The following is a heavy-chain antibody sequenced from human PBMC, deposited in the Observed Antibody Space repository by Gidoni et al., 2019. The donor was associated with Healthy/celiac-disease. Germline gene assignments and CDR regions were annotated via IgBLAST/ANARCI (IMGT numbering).Heavy chain of an antibody. V-gene: IGHV3-23*01. J-gene: IGHJ4*02. CDR2: ISGSGGST. D-gene: IGHD5-18*01. CDR3: AKDQYSYGAFDY. CDR1: GLTVSSYA. Sequence: EVQLLESGGGLVQPGGSLRLSCAASGLTVSSYAMRWVRQAPGKGMEWVSAISGSGGSTYYADSVKGRFTISRDNSKNTLYLQMNSLRAEDTAVYYCAKDQYSYGAFDYWGQGTLVTVSS.